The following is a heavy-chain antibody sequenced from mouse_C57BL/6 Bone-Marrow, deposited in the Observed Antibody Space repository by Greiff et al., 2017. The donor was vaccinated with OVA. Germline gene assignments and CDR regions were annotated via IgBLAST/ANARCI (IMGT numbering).Heavy chain of an antibody. CDR1: GFSLTSSG. J-gene: IGHJ3*01. Sequence: VKLVESGPGLVQPSQSLSNNCTVSGFSLTSSGVHWVRQSPGKGLEWLGVIWSGGSTDYNAAFISRLSISTDNSKSQVFFQMNSLQADDTAIYYCARSGLRREFASWGQGTLVTVSA. CDR3: ARSGLRREFAS. V-gene: IGHV2-2*01. CDR2: IWSGGST. D-gene: IGHD2-4*01.